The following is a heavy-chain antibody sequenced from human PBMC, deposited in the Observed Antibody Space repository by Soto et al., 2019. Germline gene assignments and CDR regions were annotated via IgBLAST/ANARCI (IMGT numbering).Heavy chain of an antibody. J-gene: IGHJ4*02. CDR3: ARGAFGAYYLDS. CDR1: GFTFTNYW. CDR2: IKGDVITT. V-gene: IGHV3-74*01. D-gene: IGHD3-3*01. Sequence: EVQLVESGGGLVQPGGSLRLSCVASGFTFTNYWIHWVRQTPGEGLVWVSRIKGDVITTNNADSVKGRFTISRDNAKNTVFLQMNSLRAEDTAVYYGARGAFGAYYLDSWGQGTLVIVS.